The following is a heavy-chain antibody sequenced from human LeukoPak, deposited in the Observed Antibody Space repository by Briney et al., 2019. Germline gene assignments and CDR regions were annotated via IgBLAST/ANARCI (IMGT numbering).Heavy chain of an antibody. V-gene: IGHV4-59*01. CDR2: IFYSGGT. J-gene: IGHJ3*02. D-gene: IGHD3-10*01. Sequence: SETLSLTCTVSGGSITNYYWSWIRQTPRKGLEGIGYIFYSGGTNYSPSLKSRVTISVDTSKNQFSLKLSSVTAADTAVYYCARGLVLLWFGELSDDAFDIWGQGTMVTVSS. CDR3: ARGLVLLWFGELSDDAFDI. CDR1: GGSITNYY.